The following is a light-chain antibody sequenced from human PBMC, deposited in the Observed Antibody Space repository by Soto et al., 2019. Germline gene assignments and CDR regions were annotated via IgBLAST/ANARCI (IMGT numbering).Light chain of an antibody. Sequence: QSVLTQPPSASGTPGQRVTISCSGSSSNIGSNYVYWYQQLPGTAPKLLIYSNNQRPSGVPDRFSGSKSGTSASLAISGRRSEDEADYYCAAWDDRLSGWVFGGGTQLTVL. J-gene: IGLJ3*02. CDR1: SSNIGSNY. CDR3: AAWDDRLSGWV. CDR2: SNN. V-gene: IGLV1-47*02.